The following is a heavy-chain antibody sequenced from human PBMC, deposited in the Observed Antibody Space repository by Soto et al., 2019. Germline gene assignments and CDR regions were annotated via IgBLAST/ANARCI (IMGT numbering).Heavy chain of an antibody. CDR1: GYGFTSYW. J-gene: IGHJ4*02. CDR2: IYPGDSDT. D-gene: IGHD3-16*02. V-gene: IGHV5-51*01. Sequence: GESLKISCKGSGYGFTSYWIGWVRQMPGKGLEWMGIIYPGDSDTRYSPSFQGQVTISADKSISTAYLQWSSLKASDTAMYYCARRVTFGGVITRSGFHYSGQGTLVTVST. CDR3: ARRVTFGGVITRSGFHY.